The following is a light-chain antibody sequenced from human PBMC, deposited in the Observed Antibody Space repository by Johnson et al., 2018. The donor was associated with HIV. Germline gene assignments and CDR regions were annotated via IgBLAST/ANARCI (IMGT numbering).Light chain of an antibody. J-gene: IGLJ1*01. CDR2: DNN. V-gene: IGLV1-51*01. CDR1: SSNIGNNY. Sequence: QSVLTQPPSVSAAPGQTVTISCSGSSSNIGNNYVSWYQQLPGTVPKLLIYDNNKRPSRIPDRFSGSKSGTSATLGLTGLQTGDEADFYCGAWDSSLSAYVFGSGTKVTVL. CDR3: GAWDSSLSAYV.